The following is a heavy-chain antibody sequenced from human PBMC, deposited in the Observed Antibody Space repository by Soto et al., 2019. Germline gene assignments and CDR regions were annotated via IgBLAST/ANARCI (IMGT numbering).Heavy chain of an antibody. CDR3: ARGEYTSGWYNWFDP. J-gene: IGHJ5*02. CDR2: ISSSSSTI. CDR1: GFTFSSYS. V-gene: IGHV3-48*01. Sequence: EVQLVESGGGLVQPGGSLRLSCAASGFTFSSYSMNWVRQAPGKGLEWVSYISSSSSTIYYADSVKGRFTISRGNAKNSLYLQMNSLSAEDTAVYYCARGEYTSGWYNWFDPWGQGTLVTVSS. D-gene: IGHD6-19*01.